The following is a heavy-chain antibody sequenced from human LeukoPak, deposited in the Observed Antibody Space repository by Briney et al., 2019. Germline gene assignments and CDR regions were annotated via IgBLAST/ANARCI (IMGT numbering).Heavy chain of an antibody. CDR2: IYYSGST. Sequence: SETLSLTCTVSGGSISSSSYYWGWIRQPPGKGLEWIGSIYYSGSTYYNPSLKSRVTISVDTSKNQFSLKLSSVTAADTAVYYCARDGATMDIWGQGTLVTVSS. D-gene: IGHD5-12*01. CDR3: ARDGATMDI. V-gene: IGHV4-39*07. CDR1: GGSISSSSYY. J-gene: IGHJ4*02.